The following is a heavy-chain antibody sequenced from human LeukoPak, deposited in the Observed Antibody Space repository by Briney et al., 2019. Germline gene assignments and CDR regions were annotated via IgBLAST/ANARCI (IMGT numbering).Heavy chain of an antibody. V-gene: IGHV2-5*01. J-gene: IGHJ5*02. D-gene: IGHD2-2*03. CDR1: GFSLSTSGVG. CDR2: TYWNDDQ. CDR3: AHNGLYH. Sequence: SGPTLVNPTQTLTLTCTFSGFSLSTSGVGVAWMRQPPGQAPEWLAVTYWNDDQRYSPSLKSRLTITKDTSKNQVVLTMTNMDPADTATYHCAHNGLYHWGQGTLVTVSS.